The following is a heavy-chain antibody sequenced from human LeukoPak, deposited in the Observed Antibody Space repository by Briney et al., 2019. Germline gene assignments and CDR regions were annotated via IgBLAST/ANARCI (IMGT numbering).Heavy chain of an antibody. D-gene: IGHD6-13*01. CDR2: SYYNGNT. V-gene: IGHV4-59*01. CDR3: ARGAAGTGAADY. J-gene: IGHJ4*02. Sequence: PSETLSLTCTVSGGSITNYYWSWIRQPPGKGLEWIGFSYYNGNTNYNPSLKSRVTISVDMSKNQFSLSLRSVTAADTAVYFCARGAAGTGAADYWGQGTLVTVSS. CDR1: GGSITNYY.